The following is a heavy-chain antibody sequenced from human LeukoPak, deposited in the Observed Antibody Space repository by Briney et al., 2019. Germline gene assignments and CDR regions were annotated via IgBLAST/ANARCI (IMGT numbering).Heavy chain of an antibody. V-gene: IGHV3-7*01. J-gene: IGHJ6*03. CDR3: ARDCTGGSCHGYYYYYMDV. CDR2: IKHDGSDK. CDR1: GFSFGSFW. D-gene: IGHD2-15*01. Sequence: GGSLRLSCAGYGFSFGSFWMSWVRQAPGKGLEWVAKIKHDGSDKYYVDSVKGRFTISRDNTKNSLSLQMDSLRAEDTAVYYCARDCTGGSCHGYYYYYMDVWGKGTTVTVSS.